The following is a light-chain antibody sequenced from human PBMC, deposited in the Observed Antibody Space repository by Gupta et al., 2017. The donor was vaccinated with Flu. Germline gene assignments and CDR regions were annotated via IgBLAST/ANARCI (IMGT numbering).Light chain of an antibody. CDR1: SSNIGAGYD. Sequence: QSVLTQPPSVSGAPGQRVTISCTGSSSNIGAGYDVHWYQQLPEAAPKLLIYVNSNRPSGVPDRFSGSKSGTSASLAIPGLQAEDEGEYYCQSYDSSLSGYWVFGGGTKLTVL. CDR2: VNS. J-gene: IGLJ3*02. V-gene: IGLV1-40*01. CDR3: QSYDSSLSGYWV.